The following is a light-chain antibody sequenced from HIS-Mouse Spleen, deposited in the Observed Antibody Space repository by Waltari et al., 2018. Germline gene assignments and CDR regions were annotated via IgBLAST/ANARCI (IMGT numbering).Light chain of an antibody. CDR2: KAS. CDR1: QSISSW. CDR3: QQYNSYSPGYT. Sequence: DIQMTQSPSTLSASVGDRVTITRRARQSISSWLAWYQQKPGKAPKLLIYKASSLESGVPSRFSGSGSGTEFTLTISSLQPDDFATYYCQQYNSYSPGYTFGQGTKLEIK. J-gene: IGKJ2*01. V-gene: IGKV1-5*03.